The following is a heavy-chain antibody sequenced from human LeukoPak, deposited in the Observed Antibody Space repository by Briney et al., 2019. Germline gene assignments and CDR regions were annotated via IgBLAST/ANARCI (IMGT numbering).Heavy chain of an antibody. CDR1: GYPFTSYG. CDR2: ISVYNGNT. CDR3: ARGTLPYCYDSSGYYEFDY. J-gene: IGHJ4*02. D-gene: IGHD3-22*01. V-gene: IGHV1-18*01. Sequence: ASVKVSCKASGYPFTSYGISWVRQAPGQGLEWMGWISVYNGNTNYAQKLQGRVTMTTDTSTSTAYMELRSLRSDDTAVYYCARGTLPYCYDSSGYYEFDYWGQGTLVTVSS.